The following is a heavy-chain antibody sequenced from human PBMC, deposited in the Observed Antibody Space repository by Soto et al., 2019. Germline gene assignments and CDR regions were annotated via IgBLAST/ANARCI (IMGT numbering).Heavy chain of an antibody. V-gene: IGHV3-30*18. Sequence: PGGSLRLSCAASGFTFSSYGMHWVRQAPGKGLEWVAVISYDGSNKYYADSVKGRSTISRDNSKNTLYLQMNSLRAEDTAVYYCAKDTVPAAPNYYGMDVWGQGTTVTVSS. D-gene: IGHD2-2*01. CDR1: GFTFSSYG. J-gene: IGHJ6*02. CDR3: AKDTVPAAPNYYGMDV. CDR2: ISYDGSNK.